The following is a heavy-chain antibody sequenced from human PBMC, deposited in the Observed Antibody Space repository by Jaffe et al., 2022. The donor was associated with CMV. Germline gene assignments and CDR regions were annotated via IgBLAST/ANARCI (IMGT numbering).Heavy chain of an antibody. V-gene: IGHV1-2*02. J-gene: IGHJ6*02. Sequence: QVQLVQSGAEVKKPGASVKVSCKASGYTFTGYYMHWVRQAPGQGLEWMGWINPNSGGTNYAQKFQGRVTMTRDTSISTAYMELSRLRSDDTAVYYCARENGYLEQQLVLRYYGMDVWGQGTTVTVSS. CDR2: INPNSGGT. CDR1: GYTFTGYY. CDR3: ARENGYLEQQLVLRYYGMDV. D-gene: IGHD6-13*01.